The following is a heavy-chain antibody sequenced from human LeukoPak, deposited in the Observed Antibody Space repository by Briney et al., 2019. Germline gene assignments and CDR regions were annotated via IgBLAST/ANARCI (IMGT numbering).Heavy chain of an antibody. D-gene: IGHD3-22*01. Sequence: SETLSLTCAVYGGSFSSYYWGWIRQPPGKGLEWIGTIYYSGSTYYSASLRSRVTISVDTSKNQFSLNLSSVTAADTAVYYCARDRRYYDSGWFDPWGQGTLVTVSS. CDR3: ARDRRYYDSGWFDP. CDR1: GGSFSSYY. J-gene: IGHJ5*02. CDR2: IYYSGST. V-gene: IGHV4-34*01.